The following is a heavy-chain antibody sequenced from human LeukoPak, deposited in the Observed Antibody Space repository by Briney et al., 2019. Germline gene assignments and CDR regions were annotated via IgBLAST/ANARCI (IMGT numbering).Heavy chain of an antibody. CDR3: ARDMFNWNTQHYMDV. J-gene: IGHJ6*03. CDR2: IYTSGST. D-gene: IGHD1/OR15-1a*01. Sequence: PSETLSLTCTVSGGSISSCSYYWSWIRQPAGKGLEWIGRIYTSGSTNYNPSLKSRVTISVDTSKNQFSLKLSSVTAADTAMYYCARDMFNWNTQHYMDVWGKGTTVTVSS. V-gene: IGHV4-61*02. CDR1: GGSISSCSYY.